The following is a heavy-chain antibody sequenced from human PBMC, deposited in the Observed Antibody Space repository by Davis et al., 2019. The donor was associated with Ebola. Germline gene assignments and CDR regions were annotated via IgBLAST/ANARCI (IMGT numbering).Heavy chain of an antibody. V-gene: IGHV3-30-3*01. CDR3: ARQGRSDILTALGF. CDR2: ISYDGSNK. J-gene: IGHJ4*02. Sequence: GESLKISCAASGFTFSSYAMHWVRQAPGKGLEWVAVISYDGSNKYYADSVKGRFTISRDNSKNTLYLQLSSLRAEDTAVYYCARQGRSDILTALGFWGQGTLVTVSS. D-gene: IGHD3-9*01. CDR1: GFTFSSYA.